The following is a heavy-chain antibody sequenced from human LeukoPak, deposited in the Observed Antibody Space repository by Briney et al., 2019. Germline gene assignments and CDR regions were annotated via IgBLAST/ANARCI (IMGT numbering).Heavy chain of an antibody. V-gene: IGHV1-2*02. CDR1: GYTFTGYY. CDR2: INPNSGGT. D-gene: IGHD4-17*01. J-gene: IGHJ4*02. CDR3: ARDTRYGDYSRYYFDY. Sequence: GASVKVSCKASGYTFTGYYMHWVRQAPGQGLEWMGWINPNSGGTNYAQKFQGRVTMTRDTSISTVYMELTSLRSEDTAVYYCARDTRYGDYSRYYFDYWGQGTLVTVSS.